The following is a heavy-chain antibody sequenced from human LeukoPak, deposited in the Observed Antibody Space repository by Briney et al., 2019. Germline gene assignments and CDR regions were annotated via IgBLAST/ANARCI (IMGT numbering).Heavy chain of an antibody. Sequence: GGSLRLSCAASGFTFRNYAMSWVRQAPGKGLEWVSSIDGSGDKRYYADSVKGRFTISRDNSKNTLFLQMNGLRAEDTAAYYCAKVQMGTGWTFDFWGQGTLVTVSS. CDR3: AKVQMGTGWTFDF. D-gene: IGHD6-19*01. CDR1: GFTFRNYA. CDR2: IDGSGDKR. J-gene: IGHJ4*02. V-gene: IGHV3-23*01.